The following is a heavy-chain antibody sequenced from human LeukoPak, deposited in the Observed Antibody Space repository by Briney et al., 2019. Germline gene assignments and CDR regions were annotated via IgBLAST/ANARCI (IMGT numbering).Heavy chain of an antibody. D-gene: IGHD3-16*02. CDR1: GFTFRNYA. Sequence: GGSLRLSCAASGFTFRNYAMSWVRQAPGEGLECVSAVSDSGDDTYYTDSVKGRFTISRDNSKNTLYLQMNSPRAEDTAVYYCTRSLYGGFDYWGQGTLVTVSS. CDR3: TRSLYGGFDY. V-gene: IGHV3-23*01. J-gene: IGHJ4*02. CDR2: VSDSGDDT.